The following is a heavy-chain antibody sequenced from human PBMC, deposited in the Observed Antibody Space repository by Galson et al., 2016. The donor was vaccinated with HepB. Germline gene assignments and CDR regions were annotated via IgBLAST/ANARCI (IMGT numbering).Heavy chain of an antibody. CDR3: ARHSPVNYFDSSGSYSPFDY. CDR2: IWYDGSNK. V-gene: IGHV3-33*01. CDR1: GFTFSSFG. J-gene: IGHJ4*02. D-gene: IGHD3-22*01. Sequence: SLRLSCAASGFTFSSFGMHWVRQAPGKGLEWVAVIWYDGSNKYYADSVKGRFTISRDNSKNTLYLQMNNLRAEDTAVYYCARHSPVNYFDSSGSYSPFDYWGQGTLVTVSS.